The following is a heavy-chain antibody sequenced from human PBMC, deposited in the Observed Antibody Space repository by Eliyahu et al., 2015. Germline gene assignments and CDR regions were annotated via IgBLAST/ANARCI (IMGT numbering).Heavy chain of an antibody. Sequence: VQLQQSGPGLVKPSQTLSLTCAIXGXXAPTNTAAAWNWIRQSPSRGLEWLGRTYYRSKWYYDYAVSVKSRITINPDTSKNQFSLQLNSVTPEDTAVYYCARGTRNAFDIWGQGTMVTVSS. CDR2: TYYRSKWYY. CDR3: ARGTRNAFDI. V-gene: IGHV6-1*01. J-gene: IGHJ3*02. D-gene: IGHD1/OR15-1a*01. CDR1: GXXAPTNTAAA.